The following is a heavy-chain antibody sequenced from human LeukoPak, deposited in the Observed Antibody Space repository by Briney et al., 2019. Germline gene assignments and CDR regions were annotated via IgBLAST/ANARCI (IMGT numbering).Heavy chain of an antibody. CDR2: ISGSTTTT. CDR1: GFTFSTYG. J-gene: IGHJ4*02. CDR3: ARDGWELPKYYFDY. D-gene: IGHD1-26*01. Sequence: PGGSLRLSCAASGFTFSTYGMNWVRQAPGKGLEWLSYISGSTTTTYYADSVKGRFTISRDNARNSLYLQMNSLRAEDTAVYYCARDGWELPKYYFDYWGQGALVTVSS. V-gene: IGHV3-48*01.